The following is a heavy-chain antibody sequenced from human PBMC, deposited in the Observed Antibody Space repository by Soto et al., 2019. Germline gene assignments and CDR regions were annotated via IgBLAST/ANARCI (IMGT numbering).Heavy chain of an antibody. Sequence: ASATLCLTCAVSGDSISSMNWWRWVRQPPGKGLEWIGEIHHSGSTNYNPSLKSRVTISVEKSKNQFSLKLSSVTAADTAVYYCARYDYGSGNDYNIDYWGQGILVT. CDR3: ARYDYGSGNDYNIDY. CDR1: GDSISSMNW. V-gene: IGHV4-4*02. D-gene: IGHD3-10*01. J-gene: IGHJ4*02. CDR2: IHHSGST.